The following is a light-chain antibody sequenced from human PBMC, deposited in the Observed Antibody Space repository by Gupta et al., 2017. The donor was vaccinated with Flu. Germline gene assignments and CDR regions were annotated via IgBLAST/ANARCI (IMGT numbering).Light chain of an antibody. Sequence: HVLSAPPSMSGAPGQTARITCGGNNIGSKSVHWYQQKPGQAPVLVVYDDSDRPSGIPERFSGSNSGNTATLTISRVEAGDEADYYCQVWDSSSDHVVFGGGTKLTVL. CDR2: DDS. CDR3: QVWDSSSDHVV. V-gene: IGLV3-21*02. CDR1: NIGSKS. J-gene: IGLJ2*01.